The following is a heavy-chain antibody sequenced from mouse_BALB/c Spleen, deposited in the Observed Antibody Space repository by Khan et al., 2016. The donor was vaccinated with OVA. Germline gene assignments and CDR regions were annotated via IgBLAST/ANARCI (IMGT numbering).Heavy chain of an antibody. Sequence: VRLQQSGPELVKPGPSMKISCKASGYSFTDYTMNWVKQSHGKNLEWIGLINPYNGVPIYNQKFKDKATLTVDKSSGTAYMELLNLTSEDSAVYYCARSGFAGFAYWGQGTLVTVST. CDR1: GYSFTDYT. J-gene: IGHJ3*01. CDR2: INPYNGVP. CDR3: ARSGFAGFAY. D-gene: IGHD2-2*01. V-gene: IGHV1-18*01.